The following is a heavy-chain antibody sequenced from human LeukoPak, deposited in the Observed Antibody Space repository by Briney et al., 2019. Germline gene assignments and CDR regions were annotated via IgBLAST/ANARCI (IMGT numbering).Heavy chain of an antibody. D-gene: IGHD6-13*01. CDR1: GFTFSDFY. V-gene: IGHV3-11*01. Sequence: GGSLRLSCAASGFTFSDFYMSWIRQAPGKGLECVAFIGSSGSTKYADSVQGRFTISRDNTKNSLYLQMHSLRADDSALYYCATEIGVSAASFDVWGQGTMVTVSS. J-gene: IGHJ3*01. CDR2: IGSSGST. CDR3: ATEIGVSAASFDV.